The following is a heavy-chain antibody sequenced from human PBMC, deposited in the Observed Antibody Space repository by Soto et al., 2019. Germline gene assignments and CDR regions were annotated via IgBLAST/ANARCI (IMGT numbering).Heavy chain of an antibody. Sequence: QVRLEQSRAEVKEPGASVQISCKASGYDFNSYRIHWLRQAPGQRPEYMGRINGGIGNTKFSQKFQDRLTISRDTSASAMYMELSSLTSDDTGVYYCARSSVTIDGLDFLGQGTLVIVSS. CDR2: INGGIGNT. CDR1: GYDFNSYR. J-gene: IGHJ4*02. CDR3: ARSSVTIDGLDF. V-gene: IGHV1-3*01. D-gene: IGHD4-17*01.